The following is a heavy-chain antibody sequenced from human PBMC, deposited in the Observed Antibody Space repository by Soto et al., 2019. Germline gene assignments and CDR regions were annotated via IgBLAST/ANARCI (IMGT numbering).Heavy chain of an antibody. Sequence: ASVKVSCKASGYTFTSYYMHWVRQAPGQGLEWMGIINPSGGSTSYAQKFQGRVTMTRDTSTSTVYMELSSLRSEDTAVYYCARYCSGGSCSDIDAFDIWGKGTMVTVSS. J-gene: IGHJ3*02. CDR2: INPSGGST. D-gene: IGHD2-15*01. CDR3: ARYCSGGSCSDIDAFDI. V-gene: IGHV1-46*01. CDR1: GYTFTSYY.